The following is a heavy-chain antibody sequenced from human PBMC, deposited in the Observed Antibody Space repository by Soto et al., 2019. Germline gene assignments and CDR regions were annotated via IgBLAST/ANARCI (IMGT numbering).Heavy chain of an antibody. Sequence: PSETLSLTCAVYGGSFSGYYWSWIRQPPGKGLEWIGEINHSGSTNYNPSLKSRVTISVDTSKNQFSLKLSSVTAADTAVYYCARGRILSGGAFDIWGQGTMVTVS. CDR1: GGSFSGYY. V-gene: IGHV4-34*01. D-gene: IGHD2-15*01. J-gene: IGHJ3*02. CDR2: INHSGST. CDR3: ARGRILSGGAFDI.